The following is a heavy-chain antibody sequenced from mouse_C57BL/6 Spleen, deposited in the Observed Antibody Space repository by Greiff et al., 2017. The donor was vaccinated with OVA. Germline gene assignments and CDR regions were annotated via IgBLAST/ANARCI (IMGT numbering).Heavy chain of an antibody. CDR2: ISYDGSN. CDR3: ARDRVTTGFAY. J-gene: IGHJ3*01. D-gene: IGHD2-2*01. CDR1: GYSITSGYY. Sequence: EVQLQESGPGLVKPSQSLSLTCSVTGYSITSGYYWNWIRQFPGNKLEWMGYISYDGSNNYNPSLKNRISITRDTSKNQFFLKLNSVTTEDTATYYCARDRVTTGFAYWGQGTLVTVSA. V-gene: IGHV3-6*01.